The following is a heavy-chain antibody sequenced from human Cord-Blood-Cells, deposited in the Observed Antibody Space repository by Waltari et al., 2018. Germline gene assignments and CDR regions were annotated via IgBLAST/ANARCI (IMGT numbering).Heavy chain of an antibody. V-gene: IGHV1-69*04. CDR3: AREMATITAFDI. D-gene: IGHD5-12*01. CDR2: IIPILGIA. CDR1: GGTSSSYA. Sequence: QVQLVQSGAEVTKPGSSVKVSCKASGGTSSSYAISWVRQAPGQGLEWMGGIIPILGIANYAQKFQGRVTITADESTSTAYMELNSLRSEDTAVYYCAREMATITAFDIWGQGTMVTVSS. J-gene: IGHJ3*02.